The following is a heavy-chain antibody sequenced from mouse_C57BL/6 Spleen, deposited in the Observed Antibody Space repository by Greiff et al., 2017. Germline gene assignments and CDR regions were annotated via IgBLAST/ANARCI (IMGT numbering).Heavy chain of an antibody. CDR3: ARDLAAQAPYYAMDY. CDR1: GFTFSSYA. Sequence: EVQRVESGGGLVKPGGSLKLSCAASGFTFSSYAMSWVRQTPEKRLEWVATISDGGSYTYYPDNVKGRFTISRDNAKNNLYLQMSHLKSEDTAMYYCARDLAAQAPYYAMDYWGQGTSVTVSS. CDR2: ISDGGSYT. V-gene: IGHV5-4*01. J-gene: IGHJ4*01. D-gene: IGHD3-2*02.